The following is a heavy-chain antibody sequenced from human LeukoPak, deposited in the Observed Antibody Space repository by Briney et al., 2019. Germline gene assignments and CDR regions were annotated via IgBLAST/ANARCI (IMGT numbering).Heavy chain of an antibody. Sequence: SGGSLRLSCAASGFTFSNYSMNWVRQAPGKGLEWVSSISSSSTYIYYADSLKGRFTTSRDNAKNSMYLQMNSLRAEDTAVYYCARDLLRFLEWLPSGAFDIWGQGTMVTVSS. CDR1: GFTFSNYS. D-gene: IGHD3-3*01. J-gene: IGHJ3*02. V-gene: IGHV3-21*01. CDR3: ARDLLRFLEWLPSGAFDI. CDR2: ISSSSTYI.